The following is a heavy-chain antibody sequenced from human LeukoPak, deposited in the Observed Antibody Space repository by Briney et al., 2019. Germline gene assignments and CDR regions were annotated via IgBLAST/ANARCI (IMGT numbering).Heavy chain of an antibody. J-gene: IGHJ4*02. Sequence: GGSLRLSCAASGFTFDDYGMSWVRQAPGKGLEWVSGINWNGGSTGYADSVKGRFTISRDNAKNSLYLQMNSLRAEDTAVYYCAKYDSSGYYLYYFDYWGQGTLVTVSS. CDR3: AKYDSSGYYLYYFDY. CDR1: GFTFDDYG. D-gene: IGHD3-22*01. V-gene: IGHV3-20*04. CDR2: INWNGGST.